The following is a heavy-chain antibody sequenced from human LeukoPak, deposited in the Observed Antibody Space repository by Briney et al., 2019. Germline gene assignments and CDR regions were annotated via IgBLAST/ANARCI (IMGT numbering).Heavy chain of an antibody. V-gene: IGHV3-30*02. CDR1: GFTFSSYG. CDR2: IRYDGSNK. J-gene: IGHJ4*02. CDR3: ARPRVYYDILTGSNLDY. Sequence: PGGSLRLSCAASGFTFSSYGMHWVRQAPGKGLEWVAFIRYDGSNKYYADSVKGRFTISRDNSKNTLYLQMNSLRAEDTAVYYCARPRVYYDILTGSNLDYWGQGTLVTVSS. D-gene: IGHD3-9*01.